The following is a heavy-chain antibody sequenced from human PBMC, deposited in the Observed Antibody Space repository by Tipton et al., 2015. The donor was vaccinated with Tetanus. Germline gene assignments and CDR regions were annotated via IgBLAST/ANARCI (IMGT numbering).Heavy chain of an antibody. D-gene: IGHD5-12*01. V-gene: IGHV4-59*13. CDR3: ARGVDRTKAGID. CDR1: GGSITSYY. CDR2: VHYTGKD. Sequence: TLSLTCNVSGGSITSYYWSWIRQRPGRGLEWVGYVHYTGKDNYSPSPRSRVTLSVDTSKNQFSLQMKSVTAADTAVYYCARGVDRTKAGIDWGQGTLVTVSS. J-gene: IGHJ4*02.